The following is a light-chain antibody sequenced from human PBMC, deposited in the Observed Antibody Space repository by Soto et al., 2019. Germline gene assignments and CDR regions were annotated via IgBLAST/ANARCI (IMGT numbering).Light chain of an antibody. CDR2: LGS. CDR1: QSLLHSNGYNY. J-gene: IGKJ1*01. CDR3: LQALQTPWT. V-gene: IGKV2-28*01. Sequence: DIVMTQSPLSLPVTPGEPASISCRSSQSLLHSNGYNYLDWYLQKPGQSPQLLSYLGSNRASGVPDRFSGSGSGTDFTLKISRVEAEDVEVYYCLQALQTPWTFGQGTKVEI.